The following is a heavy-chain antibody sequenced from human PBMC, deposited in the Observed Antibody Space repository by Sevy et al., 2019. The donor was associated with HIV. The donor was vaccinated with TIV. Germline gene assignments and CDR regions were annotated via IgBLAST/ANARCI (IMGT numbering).Heavy chain of an antibody. CDR2: ISFDGSNH. Sequence: GGSLRLSCAASGFTFSSYAMHWVRQAPGKGLEWVAAISFDGSNHYYADSVKGRFTISRDNSTNTLYLQMNNLSLEDTAVSYCARDQHDYGSNVRTGWFDPWGQGILVTVSS. D-gene: IGHD4-17*01. CDR1: GFTFSSYA. V-gene: IGHV3-30-3*01. CDR3: ARDQHDYGSNVRTGWFDP. J-gene: IGHJ5*01.